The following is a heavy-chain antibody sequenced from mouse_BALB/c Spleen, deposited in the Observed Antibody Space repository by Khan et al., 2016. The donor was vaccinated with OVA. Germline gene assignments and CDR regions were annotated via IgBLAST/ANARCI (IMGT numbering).Heavy chain of an antibody. CDR3: ARIYGSDFDY. J-gene: IGHJ2*01. D-gene: IGHD1-1*01. CDR2: INPHIGET. Sequence: VQLKQSGPELVKPGASVKISCKASGYSFTGYFMHWVMQSRGKSLEWIGRINPHIGETFYNQKFKGKATLTVDEYSSTAHLELRSLSSEDSAVYFCARIYGSDFDYWGQGTTLTVSS. V-gene: IGHV1-20*02. CDR1: GYSFTGYF.